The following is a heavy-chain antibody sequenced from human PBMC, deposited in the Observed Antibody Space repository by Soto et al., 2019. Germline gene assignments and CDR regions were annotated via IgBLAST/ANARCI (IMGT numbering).Heavy chain of an antibody. J-gene: IGHJ4*02. CDR2: IYSGGDT. CDR1: GITVSSNY. V-gene: IGHV3-66*01. D-gene: IGHD5-12*01. Sequence: EVQLVESGGGSVQPGGSLRLSCAASGITVSSNYMSWVRQAPGKGLEWVSVIYSGGDTDYADSVKGRFTISRDKSRNTVYLQMNSLRAEDTAVYYCARDAGFFDYWGQGTLVTVS. CDR3: ARDAGFFDY.